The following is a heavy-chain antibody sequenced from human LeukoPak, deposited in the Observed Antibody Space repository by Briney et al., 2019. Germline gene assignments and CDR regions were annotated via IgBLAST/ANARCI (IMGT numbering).Heavy chain of an antibody. D-gene: IGHD1-26*01. CDR2: IYYSGST. CDR1: GGSISSSSYY. Sequence: SETLSLTCTVSGGSISSSSYYWSWIRQPPGKGLEWIGYIYYSGSTNYNPSLKSRVTISVDTSKNQFSLKLSSVTAADTAVYYCARVLSRWELPTGPFDYWGQGTLVTVSS. CDR3: ARVLSRWELPTGPFDY. V-gene: IGHV4-61*01. J-gene: IGHJ4*02.